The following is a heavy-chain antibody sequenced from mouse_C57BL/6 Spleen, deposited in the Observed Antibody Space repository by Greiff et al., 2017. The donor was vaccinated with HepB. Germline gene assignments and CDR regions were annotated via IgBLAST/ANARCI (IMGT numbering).Heavy chain of an antibody. CDR1: GYTFTSYW. Sequence: QVQLQQPGAELVKPGASVKLSCKASGYTFTSYWMHWVKQRPGRGLEWIGRIDPNSGGTKYNEKFKSKATLTVDKPSSTAYMQLSSLTSEDSAVYYCAFYYGYDDGPYYYAMDYWGQGTSVTVSS. CDR2: IDPNSGGT. D-gene: IGHD2-2*01. CDR3: AFYYGYDDGPYYYAMDY. J-gene: IGHJ4*01. V-gene: IGHV1-72*01.